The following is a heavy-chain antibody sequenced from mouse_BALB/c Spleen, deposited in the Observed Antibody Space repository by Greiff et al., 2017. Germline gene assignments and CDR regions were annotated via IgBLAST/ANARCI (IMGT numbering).Heavy chain of an antibody. CDR2: ISSGGSYT. J-gene: IGHJ3*01. V-gene: IGHV5-9-4*01. CDR1: GFTFSSYA. Sequence: VQGVESGGGLVKPGGSLKLSCAASGFTFSSYAMSWVRQSPEKRLEWVAEISSGGSYTYYPDTVTGRFTISRDNAKNTLYLEMSSLRSEDTAMYYCARDRETYWGQGTLVTVSA. D-gene: IGHD3-3*01. CDR3: ARDRETY.